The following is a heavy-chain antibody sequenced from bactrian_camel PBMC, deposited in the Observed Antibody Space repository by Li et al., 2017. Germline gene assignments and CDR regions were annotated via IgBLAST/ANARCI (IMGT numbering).Heavy chain of an antibody. J-gene: IGHJ4*01. V-gene: IGHV3S63*01. CDR3: AAARRSLSGGVCNILPLNYNY. D-gene: IGHD2*01. Sequence: QLVESGGGSVQAGDSLRLSCAASGYNYSVTAWFRQAPGEEREGVAVIWNGGIQTLYADSVKGRFTISRDNAKNTVYLQMNSLKPEDTAKYYCAAARRSLSGGVCNILPLNYNYWGQGTQVTVS. CDR2: IWNGGIQT. CDR1: GYNYSV.